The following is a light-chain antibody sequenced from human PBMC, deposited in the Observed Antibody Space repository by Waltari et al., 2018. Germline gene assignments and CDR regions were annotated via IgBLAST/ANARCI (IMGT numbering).Light chain of an antibody. Sequence: EIVLTQSPGTLSLSPGERATLSCRASQSVSRTLAWYQQKPGQAPRLLIYDTSSSAAGIPDRFSGSGFGTDFSLTISRLEPEDFAVYYCQRYGTLPATFGQGTKVEIK. J-gene: IGKJ1*01. CDR1: QSVSRT. CDR2: DTS. CDR3: QRYGTLPAT. V-gene: IGKV3-20*01.